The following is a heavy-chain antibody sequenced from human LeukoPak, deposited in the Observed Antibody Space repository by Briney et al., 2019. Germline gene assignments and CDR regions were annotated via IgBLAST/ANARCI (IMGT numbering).Heavy chain of an antibody. CDR1: GYSFTSYW. D-gene: IGHD6-19*01. CDR3: ARHYTGYSSGWYRPYYFDY. J-gene: IGHJ4*02. Sequence: GESLKISCKGSGYSFTSYWISWVRQMPGKGLEWMGRIDPSDSYTNYSPSFQGHVTISADKSISTAYLQWSSLKASDTAMYYCARHYTGYSSGWYRPYYFDYWGQGTLVTVSS. V-gene: IGHV5-10-1*01. CDR2: IDPSDSYT.